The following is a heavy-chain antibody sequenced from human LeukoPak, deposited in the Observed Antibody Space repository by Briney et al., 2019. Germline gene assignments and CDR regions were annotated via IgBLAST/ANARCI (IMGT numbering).Heavy chain of an antibody. D-gene: IGHD6-13*01. V-gene: IGHV3-9*03. Sequence: GGSLRLSCAASGFTFDDYGMHWVRQVPGKGLEWVSGISWNSGSIGYADSVKGRFTISRDSAKNSLYLQMNNLRAEDMALYYCARELAAAGYDYWGQGTLVTVSP. CDR2: ISWNSGSI. CDR1: GFTFDDYG. CDR3: ARELAAAGYDY. J-gene: IGHJ4*02.